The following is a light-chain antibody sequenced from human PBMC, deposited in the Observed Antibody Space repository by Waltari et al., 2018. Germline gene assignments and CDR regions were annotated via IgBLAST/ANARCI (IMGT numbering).Light chain of an antibody. CDR2: YDS. V-gene: IGLV3-21*04. CDR3: QVWDRTTDHPI. J-gene: IGLJ2*01. CDR1: NIGSKS. Sequence: SFVLTQPPSLSVAPGKTARISCGADNIGSKSVHWHQLKPGQAPVLVIFYDSSRPSGIPERFSGSNSGDTATLIINRVEAGDEADYYCQVWDRTTDHPIFGGGTK.